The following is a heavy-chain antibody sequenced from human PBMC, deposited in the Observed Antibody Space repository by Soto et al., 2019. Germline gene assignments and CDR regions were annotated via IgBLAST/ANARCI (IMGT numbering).Heavy chain of an antibody. D-gene: IGHD3-3*01. J-gene: IGHJ4*02. V-gene: IGHV3-30*18. Sequence: QAQLVESGGGVVQPGTSLRLSCAASGFTFAHYAMHWVRHSPGKGLEWVAFMSHDENRKLYSDSVKGRFTISRDNSKSTLYLQMSRLRADDTAVYYCAKDYDFWSASVNPYFDSWGLGTLVTVSS. CDR3: AKDYDFWSASVNPYFDS. CDR2: MSHDENRK. CDR1: GFTFAHYA.